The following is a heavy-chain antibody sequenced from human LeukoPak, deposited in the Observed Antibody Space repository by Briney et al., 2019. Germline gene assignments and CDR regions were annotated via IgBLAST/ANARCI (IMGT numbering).Heavy chain of an antibody. D-gene: IGHD3-22*01. CDR3: ARDRNYYDSSGYYYRPTNWYFDL. J-gene: IGHJ2*01. V-gene: IGHV3-30*14. Sequence: GGSLRLSCAASGFTFSSYAMHWVRQAPGKGLEWVAVISYDGSNKYYADSVKGRFTISRDNSKNTLYLQMNSLRAEDTAVYYCARDRNYYDSSGYYYRPTNWYFDLWGRGTLVTVSS. CDR2: ISYDGSNK. CDR1: GFTFSSYA.